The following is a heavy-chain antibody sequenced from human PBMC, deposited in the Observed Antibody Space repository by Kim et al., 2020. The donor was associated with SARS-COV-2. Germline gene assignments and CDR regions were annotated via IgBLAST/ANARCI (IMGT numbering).Heavy chain of an antibody. D-gene: IGHD2-21*02. CDR2: IYPGDSDT. Sequence: GESLKISCKGSGYSFTSYWIGWVRQMPGKGLEWMGIIYPGDSDTRYSPSFQGQVTISADKSISTAYLQWSSLKASDTAMYYCARRTALKTAMYDAFDIWGQGTMVTVSS. V-gene: IGHV5-51*01. CDR1: GYSFTSYW. J-gene: IGHJ3*02. CDR3: ARRTALKTAMYDAFDI.